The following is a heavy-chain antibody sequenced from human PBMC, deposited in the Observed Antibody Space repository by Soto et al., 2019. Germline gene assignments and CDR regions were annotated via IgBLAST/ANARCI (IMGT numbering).Heavy chain of an antibody. Sequence: GGSLRLSCAASGFTFSSYAMHWVRQAPGKGLEWVAVISYDGSNKYYADSVKGRFTISRDNSKNTLYPQMNSLRAEDTAVYYCASGYSSGWYSWDGMHVWGQGITVTVSS. CDR3: ASGYSSGWYSWDGMHV. D-gene: IGHD6-19*01. V-gene: IGHV3-30-3*01. CDR1: GFTFSSYA. CDR2: ISYDGSNK. J-gene: IGHJ6*02.